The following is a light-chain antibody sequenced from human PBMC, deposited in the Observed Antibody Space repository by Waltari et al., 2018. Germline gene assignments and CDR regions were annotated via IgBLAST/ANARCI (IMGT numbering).Light chain of an antibody. CDR3: NSRDSSGNHVV. CDR2: GKN. Sequence: SSELTQDPAVSVALGQQVRITCPGKSISSHYASWYQQKPGQATVLVIDGKNNRPSGIPDRFSGSSSGNTASLTITGVQAEDEADYYCNSRDSSGNHVVFGGGTKLTVL. V-gene: IGLV3-19*01. CDR1: SISSHY. J-gene: IGLJ2*01.